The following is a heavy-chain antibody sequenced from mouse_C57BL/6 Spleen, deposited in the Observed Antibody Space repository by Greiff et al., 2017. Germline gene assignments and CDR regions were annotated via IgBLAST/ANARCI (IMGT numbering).Heavy chain of an antibody. CDR2: INPNNGGT. D-gene: IGHD3-1*01. V-gene: IGHV1-26*01. Sequence: EVQLQQSGPELVKPGASVKISCKASGYTFTDYYMNWVKQSHGKSLEWIGDINPNNGGTSYNQKFKGKATLTVDKSSSTAYMELRSLTSEDSAVYYCARWRAYWYFDVWGTGTTVTVSS. CDR1: GYTFTDYY. CDR3: ARWRAYWYFDV. J-gene: IGHJ1*03.